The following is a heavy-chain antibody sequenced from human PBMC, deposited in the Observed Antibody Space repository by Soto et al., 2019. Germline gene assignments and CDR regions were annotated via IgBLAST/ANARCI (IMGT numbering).Heavy chain of an antibody. V-gene: IGHV3-23*01. CDR2: ISGSGGST. J-gene: IGHJ6*02. D-gene: IGHD3-22*01. CDR1: GFTFSSYA. Sequence: EVQLLESGGGLVQPGGSLRLSCAASGFTFSSYAMSWVRQAPGKGLEWVSAISGSGGSTYYADSVKGRFTISRDNSNITLYLQMNSLRAEDTAVYYCAANRGYNYYYGMDVWGQGTTVTVSS. CDR3: AANRGYNYYYGMDV.